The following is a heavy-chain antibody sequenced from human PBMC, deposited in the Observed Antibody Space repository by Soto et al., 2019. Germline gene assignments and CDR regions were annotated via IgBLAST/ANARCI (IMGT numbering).Heavy chain of an antibody. Sequence: QVQLEESGGGVVQPGRSLRLSCVGTGFTFSSYAMHWVRQAPGKGLEWVAVISNDGTNKYYADSVEGRITISRDNSKNTLYLQMHSLRSEDTAVYYCARGTTLAIFDYGMDVWGQGDTVTVSS. CDR1: GFTFSSYA. CDR3: ARGTTLAIFDYGMDV. CDR2: ISNDGTNK. J-gene: IGHJ6*02. D-gene: IGHD3-3*01. V-gene: IGHV3-30-3*01.